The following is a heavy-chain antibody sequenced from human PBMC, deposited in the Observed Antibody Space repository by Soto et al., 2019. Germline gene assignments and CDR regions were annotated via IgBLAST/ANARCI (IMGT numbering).Heavy chain of an antibody. Sequence: PVGSLRLSCAASGFTFSSYGMHWVRQAPGKGLEWVAVISYDGSNKYYADSVKGRFTISRDNSKNTLYLQMNSLRAEDTAVYYCAKDGGAARLGYYYGMDVWGQGTTVTVSS. D-gene: IGHD6-6*01. CDR3: AKDGGAARLGYYYGMDV. CDR2: ISYDGSNK. V-gene: IGHV3-30*18. CDR1: GFTFSSYG. J-gene: IGHJ6*02.